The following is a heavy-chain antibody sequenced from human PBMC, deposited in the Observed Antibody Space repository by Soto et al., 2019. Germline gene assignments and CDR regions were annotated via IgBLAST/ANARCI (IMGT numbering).Heavy chain of an antibody. CDR2: IYYSGST. CDR3: ARVQCWNYYYYYYLDV. D-gene: IGHD1-1*01. J-gene: IGHJ6*03. Sequence: SETLSLTCTVSGGSISSYFWSWIRQPPGKGLEWIGYIYYSGSTKYNPSLKSRVTISVDTSKNQLSLKLSSVTAADTAVYYCARVQCWNYYYYYYLDVWGKGTSVTGSS. CDR1: GGSISSYF. V-gene: IGHV4-59*01.